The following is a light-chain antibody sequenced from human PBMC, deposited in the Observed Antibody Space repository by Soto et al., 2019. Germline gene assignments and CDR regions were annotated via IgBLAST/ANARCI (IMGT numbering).Light chain of an antibody. J-gene: IGKJ5*01. CDR1: QRVTSNY. CDR3: QQYGSSLIT. Sequence: EIVLTQSPGTLSLSPGERATLSCRASQRVTSNYLAWYQQKPGQAPRLLIFGASIRDTGIPDRISGSGSGTDFTLTISRLEPEDFAVYYCQQYGSSLITFGQGTRLEIK. V-gene: IGKV3-20*01. CDR2: GAS.